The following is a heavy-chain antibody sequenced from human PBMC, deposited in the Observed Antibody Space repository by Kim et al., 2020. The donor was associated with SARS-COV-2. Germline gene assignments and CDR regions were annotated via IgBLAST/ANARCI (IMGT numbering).Heavy chain of an antibody. V-gene: IGHV3-7*01. CDR2: INHYGSEK. CDR3: ARLPTTWNDGGGGGFDS. Sequence: GGSLRLSCAASGFTFRDNWMTWLRQAPGKGLEWVASINHYGSEKHYVDSVKGRFTISRDNAKNSLYLQMDSLRVEDTAVYYCARLPTTWNDGGGGGFDSWGQGTLITVSS. D-gene: IGHD1-1*01. CDR1: GFTFRDNW. J-gene: IGHJ4*02.